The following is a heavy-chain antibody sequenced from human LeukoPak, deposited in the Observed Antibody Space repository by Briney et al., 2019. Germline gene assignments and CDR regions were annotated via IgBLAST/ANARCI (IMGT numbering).Heavy chain of an antibody. CDR2: ISYTGHT. CDR1: GVSFSEYS. Sequence: SETLSLTCAVYGVSFSEYSWGWLAQPPGKGLEGIGYISYTGHTNYNPSLKSRVTISIDTSKNHFSLQLTSVTAADTAVYFCARDDYRGVTNFDPWGQGTLVTVSS. J-gene: IGHJ5*02. D-gene: IGHD3-10*01. V-gene: IGHV4-59*01. CDR3: ARDDYRGVTNFDP.